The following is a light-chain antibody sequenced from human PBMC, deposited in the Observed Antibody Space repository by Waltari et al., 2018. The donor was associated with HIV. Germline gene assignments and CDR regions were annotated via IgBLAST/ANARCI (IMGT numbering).Light chain of an antibody. CDR2: EVN. J-gene: IGLJ1*01. V-gene: IGLV2-8*01. CDR1: SSDVGGYNY. CDR3: SSYADTNTHV. Sequence: QSALTQPPSASGSPGQSVTISCTGTSSDVGGYNYVSWYQQHPGKAPKLMIYEVNKRPSGVPDRFSASKSGNTASLTVSGLQAEDEADYYCSSYADTNTHVFGTGTKVTVL.